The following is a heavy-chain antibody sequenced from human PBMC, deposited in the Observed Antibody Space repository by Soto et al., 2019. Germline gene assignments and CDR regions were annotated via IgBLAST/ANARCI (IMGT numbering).Heavy chain of an antibody. V-gene: IGHV1-18*01. CDR1: GYTFTSYG. CDR2: ISAYNGNT. CDR3: ARIVYCSGGSCPEDY. J-gene: IGHJ4*02. D-gene: IGHD2-15*01. Sequence: QVQLVQSGAEVKKPGASVKVSCKASGYTFTSYGISWVRQAPGQGLEWMGWISAYNGNTNYAQKLQGRVTMTTDTSTGTAYMELRSLGSDDTAVYYCARIVYCSGGSCPEDYWGQGTLVTVSS.